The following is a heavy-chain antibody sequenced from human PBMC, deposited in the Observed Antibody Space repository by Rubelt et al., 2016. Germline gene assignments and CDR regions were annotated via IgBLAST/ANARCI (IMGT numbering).Heavy chain of an antibody. D-gene: IGHD6-6*01. V-gene: IGHV4-59*01. J-gene: IGHJ3*01. CDR3: TRESSSSSFSFDV. CDR2: IYYSGST. Sequence: QVQLQESGPGLVKPSETLSLTCTVSGGSISDYYWNWIRQAPGQGLELIGYIYYSGSTNYNPSLKSRVTISGDTSRNQFSLKVTSVTAADTAVYYCTRESSSSSFSFDVWGQGTVVSVSS. CDR1: GGSISDYY.